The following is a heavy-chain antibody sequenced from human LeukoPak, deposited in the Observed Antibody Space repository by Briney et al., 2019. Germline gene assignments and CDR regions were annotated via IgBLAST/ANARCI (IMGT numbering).Heavy chain of an antibody. Sequence: GRSLRLSCAASGFTFSSYAMHWVRQAPGKGLEGVAVISYDGSNKYYADSVKGRFTISRDNSKNTLYLQMNRLTAEDTAVYYCARLVGYFDWSTSQLGYFDYWGQGTLVTVSS. D-gene: IGHD3-9*01. CDR1: GFTFSSYA. CDR3: ARLVGYFDWSTSQLGYFDY. J-gene: IGHJ4*02. V-gene: IGHV3-30*04. CDR2: ISYDGSNK.